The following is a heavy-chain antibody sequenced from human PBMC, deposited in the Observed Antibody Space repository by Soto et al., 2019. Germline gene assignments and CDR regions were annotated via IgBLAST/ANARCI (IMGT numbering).Heavy chain of an antibody. CDR1: GFTFSSYW. CDR2: INSDGSST. Sequence: PGGSLRLSCAASGFTFSSYWMHWVRQAPGKGLVWVSRINSDGSSTSYADSVKGRFTISRDNAKNTLYLQMNSLRAEDTAVYYCARENGYYYGSGSYYNWFDPWGQGTLVTVSS. CDR3: ARENGYYYGSGSYYNWFDP. V-gene: IGHV3-74*01. J-gene: IGHJ5*02. D-gene: IGHD3-10*01.